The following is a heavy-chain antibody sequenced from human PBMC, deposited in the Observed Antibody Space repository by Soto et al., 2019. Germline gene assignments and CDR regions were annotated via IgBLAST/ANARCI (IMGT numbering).Heavy chain of an antibody. J-gene: IGHJ4*02. CDR1: GFTFSSYA. Sequence: PGGSLRLSCAASGFTFSSYAMSWVRQAPGKGLEWVSAISGSGGSTYYADSVKGRFTISRDNSKNTLYLQMNSLRAEDTAVYYCAKDGGSGRYPHDTSHFDYWGQGTLVTVSS. CDR2: ISGSGGST. V-gene: IGHV3-23*01. CDR3: AKDGGSGRYPHDTSHFDY. D-gene: IGHD6-13*01.